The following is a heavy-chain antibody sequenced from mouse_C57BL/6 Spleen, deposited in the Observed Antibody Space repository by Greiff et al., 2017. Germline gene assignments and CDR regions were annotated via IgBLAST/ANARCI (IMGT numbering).Heavy chain of an antibody. CDR3: ARGHYGSSFFDY. J-gene: IGHJ2*01. CDR1: GYSFTSGYY. V-gene: IGHV3-6*01. D-gene: IGHD1-1*01. CDR2: ISYDGSN. Sequence: ESGPGLVKPSQSLSLTCSVTGYSFTSGYYWNWIRQFPGNKLEWMGYISYDGSNNYNPSLKNRISITRETSKKQFFLKLNSVTTEDTATYYCARGHYGSSFFDYWGQGTTLTVSS.